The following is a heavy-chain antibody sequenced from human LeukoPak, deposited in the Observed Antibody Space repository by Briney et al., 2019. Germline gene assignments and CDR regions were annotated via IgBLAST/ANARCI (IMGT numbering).Heavy chain of an antibody. CDR1: GYNFITYW. J-gene: IGHJ4*02. V-gene: IGHV5-51*01. D-gene: IGHD6-6*01. Sequence: GESLKISCKGSGYNFITYWIGWVRQMPGKGLEWMGIIYPSNSDTRYSPSFQGQVTFSADKSISTAYLQWSSLKASDTAMYYCARDSYSRSSELDYWGQGTLVTASS. CDR2: IYPSNSDT. CDR3: ARDSYSRSSELDY.